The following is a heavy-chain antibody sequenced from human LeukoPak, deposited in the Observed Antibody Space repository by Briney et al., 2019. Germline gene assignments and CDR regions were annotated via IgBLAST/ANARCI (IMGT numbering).Heavy chain of an antibody. CDR1: GYTFTGYY. J-gene: IGHJ4*02. CDR2: MNTNSGNT. CDR3: ARGFRTRITIFGVVTQERYFDY. Sequence: ASVKVSCKASGYTFTGYYMHWVRQAPGQGLEWMGWMNTNSGNTGYAQKFQGRVTITRNTSISTAYMELSSLRSEDTAVYYCARGFRTRITIFGVVTQERYFDYWGQGTLVTVSS. V-gene: IGHV1-8*03. D-gene: IGHD3-3*01.